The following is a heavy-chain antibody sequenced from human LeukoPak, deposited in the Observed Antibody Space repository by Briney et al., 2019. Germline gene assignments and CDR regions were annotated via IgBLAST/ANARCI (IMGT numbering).Heavy chain of an antibody. CDR3: AKDGVMVYAIKYYFDY. CDR1: GFTFSSYA. Sequence: GGSLRLSCAASGFTFSSYAMHWVRQAPGKGLEWVAVISYDGSNKYYADSVKGRFTISRDNSKNTLYLQMNSLRAEDTAVYYCAKDGVMVYAIKYYFDYWGQGTLVTVSS. D-gene: IGHD2-8*01. CDR2: ISYDGSNK. J-gene: IGHJ4*02. V-gene: IGHV3-30-3*01.